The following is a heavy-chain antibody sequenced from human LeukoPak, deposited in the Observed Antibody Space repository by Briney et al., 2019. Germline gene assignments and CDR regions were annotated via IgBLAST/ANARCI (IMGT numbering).Heavy chain of an antibody. CDR1: GFTFSSYG. CDR3: ATDPTLGAPDCFDY. J-gene: IGHJ4*02. V-gene: IGHV3-23*01. D-gene: IGHD1-26*01. Sequence: GGTLRLSCAASGFTFSSYGMSWVRQAPGKGLEWVSAISGSGDSTYYADSVKGRFTISGDNSKNTLYLQMNSLRVDDTAVYYCATDPTLGAPDCFDYWGQGTLVTVSS. CDR2: ISGSGDST.